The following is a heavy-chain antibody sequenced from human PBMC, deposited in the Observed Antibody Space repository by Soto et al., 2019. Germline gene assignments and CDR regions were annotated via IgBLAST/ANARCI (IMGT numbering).Heavy chain of an antibody. CDR2: ISNSGGDT. J-gene: IGHJ4*02. CDR1: GFTVGAYA. D-gene: IGHD2-8*02. CDR3: ARRLAPSGSGWDY. V-gene: IGHV3-23*01. Sequence: GGSLRLSCAASGFTVGAYAMIWVRQAPGKGLEWVSRISNSGGDTYYTDSVRGRFTVSRDNSKNILYLQMNSLRAEDTAVYYCARRLAPSGSGWDYWGQGTPVTVSS.